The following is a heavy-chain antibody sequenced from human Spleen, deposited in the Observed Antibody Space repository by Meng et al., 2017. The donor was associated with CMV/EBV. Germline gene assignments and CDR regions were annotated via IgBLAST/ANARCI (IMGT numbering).Heavy chain of an antibody. CDR2: IFHSGTT. Sequence: LSLTCAVSGASISTNWWTWVRQPPGKGLEWIGQIFHSGTTNYNPSLKSRVSISIDKSKNQFSLRLKSVTATDTAVYYCAGEGVYYFDYWGLGALVTVSS. D-gene: IGHD2-8*01. CDR3: AGEGVYYFDY. J-gene: IGHJ4*02. V-gene: IGHV4-4*02. CDR1: GASISTNW.